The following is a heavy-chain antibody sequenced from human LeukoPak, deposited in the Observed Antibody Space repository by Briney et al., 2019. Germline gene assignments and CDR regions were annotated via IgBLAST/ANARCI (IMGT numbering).Heavy chain of an antibody. D-gene: IGHD3-10*01. J-gene: IGHJ5*02. Sequence: GGSLRLSCAASGFTFSSQWMGWVRQAPGKGLVWVSRIKSDGSSIYADSVKGRFTISRDNAKNTLYLQMNSLRAEDTAVYYCAGAVTYYYGSVTYDWFDPWGQGTLVTVSS. V-gene: IGHV3-74*01. CDR1: GFTFSSQW. CDR3: AGAVTYYYGSVTYDWFDP. CDR2: IKSDGSS.